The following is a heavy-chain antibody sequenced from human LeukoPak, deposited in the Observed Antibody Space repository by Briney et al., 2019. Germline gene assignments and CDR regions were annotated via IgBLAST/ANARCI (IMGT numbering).Heavy chain of an antibody. D-gene: IGHD4-17*01. CDR2: IIPIFGTA. CDR1: GGTFSSYA. CDR3: AGTPPYTVTTLVWYYYYYMDV. V-gene: IGHV1-69*06. J-gene: IGHJ6*03. Sequence: ASVKVSCKASGGTFSSYAISWVRQAPGQGLEWMGGIIPIFGTANYAQKFQGRVTITADKSTSTAYMELSSLRSEDTAVYYCAGTPPYTVTTLVWYYYYYMDVWGKGTTVTVSS.